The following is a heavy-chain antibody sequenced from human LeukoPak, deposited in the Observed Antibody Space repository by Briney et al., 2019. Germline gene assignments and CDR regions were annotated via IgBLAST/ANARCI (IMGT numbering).Heavy chain of an antibody. CDR2: VNLQGST. V-gene: IGHV4-4*02. J-gene: IGHJ4*02. CDR1: GGSITSTNY. D-gene: IGHD3-22*01. Sequence: PSGTLSLTCGVSGGSITSTNYWTWVRQPPGKGLEWIGEVNLQGSTNYNPSLMGRVAISVDMSENHISLQLTSVTAADTAVYYCARCAEGDITLTLVVIKSFDYWGQGTLVTVSS. CDR3: ARCAEGDITLTLVVIKSFDY.